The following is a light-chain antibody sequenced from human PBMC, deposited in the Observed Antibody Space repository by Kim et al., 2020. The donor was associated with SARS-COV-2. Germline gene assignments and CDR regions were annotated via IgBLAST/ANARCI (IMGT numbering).Light chain of an antibody. J-gene: IGKJ2*01. V-gene: IGKV3-20*01. CDR3: QHYSKPPPMFT. CDR2: GAS. CDR1: QTTKSDY. Sequence: IVLTQSPGTLSLSPGERATLSCRVSQTTKSDYLAGYQQKPGQAPRLLIHGASSRATGIPDRFSGSGSGTDFTLTISRLEPEDFAVYYCQHYSKPPPMFTFVQGTKLEI.